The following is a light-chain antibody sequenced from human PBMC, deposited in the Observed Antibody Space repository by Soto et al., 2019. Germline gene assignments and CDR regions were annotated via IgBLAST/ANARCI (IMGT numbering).Light chain of an antibody. J-gene: IGKJ4*01. CDR3: HQYTGSPFA. CDR2: RAS. V-gene: IGKV3-20*01. Sequence: EILLTQSPGTLSLSPGERATLSCRASQSVTNNYLAWYQHKPGQAPRLLIFRASSRATGIPDRFSGSGSGTDFTLTISRLEPEDFAVYYCHQYTGSPFAFGGGTNVEI. CDR1: QSVTNNY.